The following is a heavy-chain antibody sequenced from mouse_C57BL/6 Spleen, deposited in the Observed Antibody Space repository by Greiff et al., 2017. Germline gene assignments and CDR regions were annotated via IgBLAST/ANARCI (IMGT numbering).Heavy chain of an antibody. V-gene: IGHV1-61*01. CDR2: ISPSDSET. CDR1: GYTFTSYW. Sequence: QVQLQQPGAELVRPGSSVKLSCKASGYTFTSYWMDWVKQRPGQGLEWIGNISPSDSETHYNQKFKDNPPLTVDKSSSTAYMQLSSLTSEDSAVYYCARKGDSRPFADWGQGTLVTVSA. CDR3: ARKGDSRPFAD. J-gene: IGHJ3*01.